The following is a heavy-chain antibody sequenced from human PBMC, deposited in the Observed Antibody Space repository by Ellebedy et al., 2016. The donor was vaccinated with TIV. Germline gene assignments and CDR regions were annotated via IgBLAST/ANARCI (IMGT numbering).Heavy chain of an antibody. J-gene: IGHJ4*02. CDR1: GYTFTSHP. CDR2: INTNTGNT. Sequence: AASVKVSCKASGYTFTSHPLNWVRQAPGRGLEWMGWINTNTGNTEFVPGFTGRVVFSLDPSVGTAYLQISSLQAEDTAIYYCARDRYYGGNYRGIDYWGQGTLVTVSS. CDR3: ARDRYYGGNYRGIDY. V-gene: IGHV7-4-1*02. D-gene: IGHD4-23*01.